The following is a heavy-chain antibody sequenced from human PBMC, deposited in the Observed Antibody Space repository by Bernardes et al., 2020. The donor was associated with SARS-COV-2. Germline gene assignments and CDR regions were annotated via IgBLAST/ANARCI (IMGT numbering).Heavy chain of an antibody. V-gene: IGHV4-31*03. Sequence: SETLSLTCTVSGGSISSGGYYWSWIRQHPGKGLEWIGYIYYSGSTYYNPSLKSRVTISVDTSKNQFSLKLSSVTAADTAVYYCARGAGDTIFGVVITPYFDYWGQGTLVTVSS. J-gene: IGHJ4*02. CDR1: GGSISSGGYY. CDR3: ARGAGDTIFGVVITPYFDY. D-gene: IGHD3-3*01. CDR2: IYYSGST.